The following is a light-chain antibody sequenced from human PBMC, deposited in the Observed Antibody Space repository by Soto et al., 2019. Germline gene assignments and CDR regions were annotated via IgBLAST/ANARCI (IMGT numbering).Light chain of an antibody. CDR3: QQYNDWPPAYT. Sequence: EIVMTQSPATLSVSQGERATLSCRASQRVSSNLAWYQQKHGQCPRLLIYGASTRATGIPASFSGSGSGTELPLTISSLQSEDFAVYYCQQYNDWPPAYTFGQGTKLAIK. CDR1: QRVSSN. J-gene: IGKJ2*01. V-gene: IGKV3-15*01. CDR2: GAS.